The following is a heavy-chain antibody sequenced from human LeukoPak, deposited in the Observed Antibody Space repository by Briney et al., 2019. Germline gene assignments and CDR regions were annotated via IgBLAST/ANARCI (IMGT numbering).Heavy chain of an antibody. V-gene: IGHV1-18*01. CDR3: ARWGGATTPFDY. Sequence: GASVKVSCKASGYTFTSYGISWVLQAPGQGLAWVGWISTYNGNTNYGQTLQGRVTMTTDTSTSTAYMELRSLTSDDTAVYYCARWGGATTPFDYWGQRTLVTVSS. J-gene: IGHJ4*02. CDR2: ISTYNGNT. CDR1: GYTFTSYG. D-gene: IGHD1-26*01.